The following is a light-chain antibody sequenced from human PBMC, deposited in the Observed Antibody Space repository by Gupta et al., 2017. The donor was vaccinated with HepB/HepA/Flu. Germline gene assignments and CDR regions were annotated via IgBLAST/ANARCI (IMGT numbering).Light chain of an antibody. Sequence: SSELTQDPAVSVAFGQTVRITCQGDRLRSYYASWYQQKPGQAPVLVIYGKNNRPSGIPDRFSGSSSGNTASLTITGAQAEDEADYYCNSRDSSGNLVVFGGGTKLTVL. CDR1: RLRSYY. CDR2: GKN. CDR3: NSRDSSGNLVV. J-gene: IGLJ2*01. V-gene: IGLV3-19*01.